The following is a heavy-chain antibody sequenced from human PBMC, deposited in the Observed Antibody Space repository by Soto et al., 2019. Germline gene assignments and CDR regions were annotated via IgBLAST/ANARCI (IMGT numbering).Heavy chain of an antibody. CDR3: ATIPATTILTDY. V-gene: IGHV4-39*01. J-gene: IGHJ4*02. CDR1: GGSFSGYY. CDR2: IYYSGST. Sequence: PSETLSLTCGVYGGSFSGYYWGWIRQPPGKGLEWIGSIYYSGSTYYNPSLKSRVTISVDTSKNQFSLKLSSVTAADTAVYYCATIPATTILTDYWGQGTLVTVSS. D-gene: IGHD2-2*02.